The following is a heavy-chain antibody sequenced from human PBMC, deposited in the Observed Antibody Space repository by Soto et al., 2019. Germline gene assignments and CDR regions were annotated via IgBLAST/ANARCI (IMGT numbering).Heavy chain of an antibody. V-gene: IGHV1-46*01. Sequence: AASVKVSCKASGYTFTSYYMHWVRQAPGQGLEWMGIINPSGGSTSYAQKFQGRVTMTRDTSTSTVYMELSSLRSEDTAVYYCARDQSGSYFGVYYYYGMDVWGQGTTVTVSS. J-gene: IGHJ6*02. CDR2: INPSGGST. CDR1: GYTFTSYY. CDR3: ARDQSGSYFGVYYYYGMDV. D-gene: IGHD1-26*01.